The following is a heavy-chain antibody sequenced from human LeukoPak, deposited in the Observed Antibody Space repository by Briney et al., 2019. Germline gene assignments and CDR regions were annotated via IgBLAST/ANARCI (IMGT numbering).Heavy chain of an antibody. Sequence: SQTLSLTCAISGDSVSSNSAARNWIRQSPSRGLEWLGRTYYRSKWYNDYAVSVKSRITINPDTSKNQFSLQLNSVTPEDTAVYYCARNGGSDGPNPTLYCYYYGMDVWGQGTTVTVSS. CDR3: ARNGGSDGPNPTLYCYYYGMDV. J-gene: IGHJ6*02. D-gene: IGHD2-15*01. V-gene: IGHV6-1*01. CDR2: TYYRSKWYN. CDR1: GDSVSSNSAA.